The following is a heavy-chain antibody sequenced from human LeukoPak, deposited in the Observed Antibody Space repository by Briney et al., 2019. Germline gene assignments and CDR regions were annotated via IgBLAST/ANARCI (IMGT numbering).Heavy chain of an antibody. J-gene: IGHJ4*02. CDR1: GFTFSSYA. V-gene: IGHV3-23*01. CDR2: IDGSGGST. CDR3: AKDRRLPWDYFDS. D-gene: IGHD5-12*01. Sequence: GGSLRLSCAASGFTFSSYAMSWFRQAPGRGLEWVSAIDGSGGSTYYADSVKGRFTISRDNPKNTLYLQMNSLRAEDTAIYYCAKDRRLPWDYFDSWGQGTLVTVSS.